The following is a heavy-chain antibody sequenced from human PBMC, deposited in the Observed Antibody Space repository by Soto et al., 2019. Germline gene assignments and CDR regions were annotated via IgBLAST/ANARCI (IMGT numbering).Heavy chain of an antibody. D-gene: IGHD2-2*02. CDR2: IYYSGST. CDR1: GGSISSYY. V-gene: IGHV4-59*08. CDR3: ARVPAAIVTNWFDP. Sequence: PSETLSLTCTVSGGSISSYYWSWIRQPPGKGLEWIGYIYYSGSTNYNPSLKSRVTISVDTSKNQFSLKLSSVTAADTAVYYCARVPAAIVTNWFDPWGQGTLVTVSS. J-gene: IGHJ5*02.